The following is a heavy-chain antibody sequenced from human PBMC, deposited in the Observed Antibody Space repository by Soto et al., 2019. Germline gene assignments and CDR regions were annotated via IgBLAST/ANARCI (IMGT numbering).Heavy chain of an antibody. CDR2: ISSSSSYI. CDR3: ARGGGRNYGDGYYYYYMDV. J-gene: IGHJ6*03. V-gene: IGHV3-21*01. D-gene: IGHD4-17*01. Sequence: GGSLRLSCAASGFTFSSYSMNWVRQAPGKGLEWVSSISSSSSYIYYADSVKGRFTISRDNAKNSLYLQMNSLRAEDTAVYYCARGGGRNYGDGYYYYYMDVWGKGTTVTVSS. CDR1: GFTFSSYS.